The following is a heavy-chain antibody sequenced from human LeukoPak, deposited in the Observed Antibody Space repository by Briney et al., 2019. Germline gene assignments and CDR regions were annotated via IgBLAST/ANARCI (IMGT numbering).Heavy chain of an antibody. CDR1: GFTFSSYA. CDR3: AKGTDCSGGSCALDY. J-gene: IGHJ4*02. Sequence: GGSLRLSCAASGFTFSSYAMSWVRQAPGKGLEWVSAISGSGGSTYYADSVKGRFTISRDNSKNMLYLQMNSLRAEDTAVYYCAKGTDCSGGSCALDYWGQGTLVTVSS. CDR2: ISGSGGST. D-gene: IGHD2-15*01. V-gene: IGHV3-23*01.